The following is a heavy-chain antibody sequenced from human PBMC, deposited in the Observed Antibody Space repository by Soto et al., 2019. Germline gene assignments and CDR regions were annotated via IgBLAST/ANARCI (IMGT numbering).Heavy chain of an antibody. CDR3: ARDRRGRTGSFDY. Sequence: QVQLVESGGGVVQPGRSLRLSCAASGFTFSSYGMHWVRQAPGKGLEWVAVIWYDGSNKYYADSVKGRFTISRDNSKNTLYLQINSLRAEDTAVYYCARDRRGRTGSFDYWGQGTLVTVSS. J-gene: IGHJ4*02. D-gene: IGHD3-10*01. CDR1: GFTFSSYG. V-gene: IGHV3-33*01. CDR2: IWYDGSNK.